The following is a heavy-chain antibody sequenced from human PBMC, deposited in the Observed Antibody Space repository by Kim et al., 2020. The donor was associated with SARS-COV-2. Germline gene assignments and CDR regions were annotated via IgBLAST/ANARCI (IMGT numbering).Heavy chain of an antibody. Sequence: SVKVSCKASGGSFSSYSFSWVRQAPGLGLEWMGATIPMFGTAKYAQKFQGAVTITADEATNTVFVELISLTSDDTAVYYCARDPAFVMSSGYFLDLWGQ. V-gene: IGHV1-69*13. CDR3: ARDPAFVMSSGYFLDL. CDR1: GGSFSSYS. D-gene: IGHD3-22*01. CDR2: TIPMFGTA. J-gene: IGHJ5*02.